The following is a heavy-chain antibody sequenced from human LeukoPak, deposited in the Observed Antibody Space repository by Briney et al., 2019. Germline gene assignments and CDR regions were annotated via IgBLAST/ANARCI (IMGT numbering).Heavy chain of an antibody. D-gene: IGHD6-6*01. CDR3: AKDVGSFSSSYFDY. CDR2: ISGSGGST. J-gene: IGHJ4*02. Sequence: GGSLRLSCAASGFTFSSYAMSWVRQAPGKGLEWASAISGSGGSTYYADSVKGRFTISRDNSKNTLYLQMNSLRAEDTAVYYCAKDVGSFSSSYFDYWGQGTLVTVSS. V-gene: IGHV3-23*01. CDR1: GFTFSSYA.